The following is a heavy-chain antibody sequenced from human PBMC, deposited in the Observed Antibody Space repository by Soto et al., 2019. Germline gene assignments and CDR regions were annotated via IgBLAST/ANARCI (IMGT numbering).Heavy chain of an antibody. J-gene: IGHJ5*02. Sequence: GGSLRLSCAASGFTFSSYAMSWVRQAPGKGLEWVSAISGSGGSTYYADSVKGRFTISRGNSKNTLYLRMNSLRAEDTAVYYCAKMADFWSGPSPIRWFDPWGQGTLVTVSS. CDR1: GFTFSSYA. CDR2: ISGSGGST. CDR3: AKMADFWSGPSPIRWFDP. D-gene: IGHD3-3*01. V-gene: IGHV3-23*01.